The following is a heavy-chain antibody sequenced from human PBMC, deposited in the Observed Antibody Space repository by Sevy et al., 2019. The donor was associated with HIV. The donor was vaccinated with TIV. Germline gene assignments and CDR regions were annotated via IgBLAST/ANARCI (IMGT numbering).Heavy chain of an antibody. CDR2: VSGSGAST. Sequence: GGSLRLSCAASGFMFSSYAMSWVRQAPGKGLEWVSSVSGSGASTYYADSVKGRFTISRDNSKNTLYLQMSSLRVEDTAVYYCAKNPPVGSYYYMDVWGKGTTVTVSS. CDR1: GFMFSSYA. CDR3: AKNPPVGSYYYMDV. V-gene: IGHV3-23*01. J-gene: IGHJ6*03. D-gene: IGHD1-26*01.